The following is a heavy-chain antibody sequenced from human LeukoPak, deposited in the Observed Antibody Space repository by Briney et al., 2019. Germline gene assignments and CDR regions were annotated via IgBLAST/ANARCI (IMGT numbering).Heavy chain of an antibody. CDR1: GDSISIYY. Sequence: SETLSLTCTVSGDSISIYYWSWIRQPAGKGLEWIGRINTSGSTKYNPSLKSRVTMSIDTSKNQFSLKLKLSSVTAADTAVYYCASIDTAMAFVAFDIWGQGTMVTVSS. J-gene: IGHJ3*02. CDR2: INTSGST. V-gene: IGHV4-4*07. D-gene: IGHD5-18*01. CDR3: ASIDTAMAFVAFDI.